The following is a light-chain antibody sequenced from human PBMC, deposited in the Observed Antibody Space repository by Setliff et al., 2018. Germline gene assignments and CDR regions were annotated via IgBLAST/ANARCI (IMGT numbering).Light chain of an antibody. CDR1: SSDVETYNI. V-gene: IGLV2-23*02. CDR3: LSYAGSGTYV. CDR2: QVN. J-gene: IGLJ1*01. Sequence: QSVLTQPASVSGSPGQSITISCTGSSSDVETYNIVSWYQQHPGKAPKILIYQVNQRPSGVSDRFSGSKSGNTASLTISGLQAEDEADYYSLSYAGSGTYVFGSGTKVTVL.